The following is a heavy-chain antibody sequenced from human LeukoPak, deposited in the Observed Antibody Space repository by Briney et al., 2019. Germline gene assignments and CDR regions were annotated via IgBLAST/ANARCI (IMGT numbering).Heavy chain of an antibody. CDR3: ARGDGS. D-gene: IGHD5-24*01. CDR2: IYHSGRT. J-gene: IGHJ4*02. CDR1: GGSLSSGSYS. V-gene: IGHV4-30-2*01. Sequence: SETLSLTCAVSGGSLSSGSYSWHWIRQPPGKGLEWIGHIYHSGRTSYNPSPKSRVTIPVDRSKNQFSLRMSSVTAADTAVYYCARGDGSRGQGTLVTVSS.